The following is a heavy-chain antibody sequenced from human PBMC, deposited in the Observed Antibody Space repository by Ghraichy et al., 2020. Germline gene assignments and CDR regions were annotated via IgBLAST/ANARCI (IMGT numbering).Heavy chain of an antibody. J-gene: IGHJ4*02. CDR2: ISGSGGST. CDR3: APRQTFFDY. Sequence: GESLNISCTASGFSFSSFALTWVRQAPGKGLEWVSAISGSGGSTFYADSVKGRFTISRDNSKNTLYLQMNSLRAEDTAVYYCAPRQTFFDYWGQGALVTVSS. D-gene: IGHD2/OR15-2a*01. V-gene: IGHV3-23*01. CDR1: GFSFSSFA.